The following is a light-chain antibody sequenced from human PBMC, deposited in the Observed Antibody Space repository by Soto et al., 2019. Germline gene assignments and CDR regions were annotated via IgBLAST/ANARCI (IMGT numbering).Light chain of an antibody. J-gene: IGKJ5*01. Sequence: EIVLTQSPGTLSLSPGERATLSCRASQSVSSSYLAWYQQKPGQAPRLLIYGASSRATGIPVRFSGSGSGTDFTLTISRLEPEDFAVYYCHQYGSSPLVTFGQGTRLEIK. CDR1: QSVSSSY. CDR3: HQYGSSPLVT. V-gene: IGKV3-20*01. CDR2: GAS.